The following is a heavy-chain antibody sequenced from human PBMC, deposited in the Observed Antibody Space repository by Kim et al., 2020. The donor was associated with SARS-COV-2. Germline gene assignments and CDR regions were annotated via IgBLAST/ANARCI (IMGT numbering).Heavy chain of an antibody. Sequence: GGSLKISCKGSGYTFNRYWIGWVRQMPGKGLEWMGIIYPGDSDTRYDQSFQGQVTISVDTSISTAYLQWRSLKASDTAMYYCARRQEYTSGSYLDSWGQGTLITVSS. V-gene: IGHV5-51*01. CDR3: ARRQEYTSGSYLDS. CDR1: GYTFNRYW. D-gene: IGHD3-10*01. CDR2: IYPGDSDT. J-gene: IGHJ4*02.